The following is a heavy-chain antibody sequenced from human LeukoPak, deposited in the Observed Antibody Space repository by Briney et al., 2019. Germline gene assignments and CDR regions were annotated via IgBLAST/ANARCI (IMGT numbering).Heavy chain of an antibody. V-gene: IGHV4-30-4*07. J-gene: IGHJ5*02. Sequence: PSQTLSLTCAVSGGSISSGGYSWSWIRQPPGKGLEWIGYIYYSGSTYYNPSLKSRVTISVDTSKNQFSLKLSSVTAADTAVYYCARSNYGSGFGNWFDPWGQGTLVTVSS. CDR2: IYYSGST. D-gene: IGHD3-10*01. CDR1: GGSISSGGYS. CDR3: ARSNYGSGFGNWFDP.